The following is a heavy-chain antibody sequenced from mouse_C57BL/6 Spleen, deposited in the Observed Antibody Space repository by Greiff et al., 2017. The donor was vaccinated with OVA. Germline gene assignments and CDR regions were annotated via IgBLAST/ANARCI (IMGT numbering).Heavy chain of an antibody. CDR3: TGTPNDGYYGAWFAY. Sequence: EVQLQQSGTVLARPGASVKMSCKTSGYTFTSYWMHWVKQRPGQGLEWIGAIYPGNSDTSYNQKFKGKAKLTAVTSASTAYMELSSLTNEDSAVYYCTGTPNDGYYGAWFAYWGQGTLVTVSA. J-gene: IGHJ3*01. CDR2: IYPGNSDT. V-gene: IGHV1-5*01. D-gene: IGHD2-3*01. CDR1: GYTFTSYW.